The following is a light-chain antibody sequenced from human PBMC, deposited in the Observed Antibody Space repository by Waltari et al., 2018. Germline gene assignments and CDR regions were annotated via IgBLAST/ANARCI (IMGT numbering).Light chain of an antibody. CDR3: CSYAGGNTWV. CDR1: NNAVGSYNL. J-gene: IGLJ3*02. Sequence: QSALTQPTSVPGSPGQSITISCTGTNNAVGSYNLVYWYQQHPGNAPKLMIYEDSKWPSGGSHRFSGSKSGNTASLAISGLQADDEADYYCCSYAGGNTWVFGGGTKLTVL. CDR2: EDS. V-gene: IGLV2-23*01.